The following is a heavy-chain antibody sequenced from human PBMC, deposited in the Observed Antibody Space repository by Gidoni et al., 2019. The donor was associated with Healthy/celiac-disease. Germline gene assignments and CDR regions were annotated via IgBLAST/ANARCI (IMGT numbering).Heavy chain of an antibody. CDR2: IVVGSGNT. J-gene: IGHJ4*02. CDR3: AAGDSSGPPFDY. Sequence: QMQLVQSGPEGKKPGTSVKVSCKASGFTFTSSAVQWVRQARGQRLELMGWIVVGSGNTNYAQKFQERVTITRDMSTSTAYMELSSLRSEDTAVYYCAAGDSSGPPFDYWGQGTLVTVSS. V-gene: IGHV1-58*01. D-gene: IGHD3-22*01. CDR1: GFTFTSSA.